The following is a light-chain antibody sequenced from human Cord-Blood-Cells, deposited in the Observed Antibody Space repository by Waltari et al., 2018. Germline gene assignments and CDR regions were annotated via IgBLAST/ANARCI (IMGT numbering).Light chain of an antibody. CDR3: SSYAGSNNLV. Sequence: QSALTQPPAASGSPGQSVPIPCTGPSRDVGGSHYVSWYQQHPGKAPKLMIYEVIKRPSGVPDRFSGSKSGNTASLTVSGLQAEDEADYYCSSYAGSNNLVFGGGTKLTVL. CDR2: EVI. J-gene: IGLJ3*02. CDR1: SRDVGGSHY. V-gene: IGLV2-8*01.